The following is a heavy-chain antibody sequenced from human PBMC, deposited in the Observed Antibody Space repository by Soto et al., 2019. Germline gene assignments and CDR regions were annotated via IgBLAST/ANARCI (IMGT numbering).Heavy chain of an antibody. CDR3: ARLNGGPPVYYDSSGYLGPFDY. CDR1: GGTFSSYA. CDR2: IIPIFGTA. J-gene: IGHJ4*02. V-gene: IGHV1-69*13. D-gene: IGHD3-22*01. Sequence: GASVKVSCKASGGTFSSYAISWVRQAPGQGLEWMGGIIPIFGTANYAQKFQGRVTITADESTSTAYMELSSLRSEDTAVYYCARLNGGPPVYYDSSGYLGPFDYWGQGSLVTVSS.